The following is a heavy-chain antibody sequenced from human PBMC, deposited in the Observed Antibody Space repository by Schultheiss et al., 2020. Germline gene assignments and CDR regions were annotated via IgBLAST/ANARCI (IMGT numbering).Heavy chain of an antibody. V-gene: IGHV3-23*01. CDR1: GFTFSSYT. J-gene: IGHJ5*02. Sequence: WGSLRLSCAASGFTFSSYTMSWVRQAPGKGLEWVSAISGSGGSTYYADSVKGRFTISRDNARSSLYLQMNSLRAEDTAVYYCARALGWFDPWGQGTLVTVSS. D-gene: IGHD7-27*01. CDR3: ARALGWFDP. CDR2: ISGSGGST.